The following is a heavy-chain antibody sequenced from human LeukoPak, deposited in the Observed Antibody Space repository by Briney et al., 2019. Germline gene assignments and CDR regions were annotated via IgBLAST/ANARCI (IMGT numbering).Heavy chain of an antibody. CDR2: INPNSGGT. CDR3: AKYEYSNSFDY. J-gene: IGHJ4*02. D-gene: IGHD6-13*01. Sequence: GASVTVSCTASGYTFTAYYMHWVRQAPGEGLEWMGWINPNSGGTNYAQKFQGRVTMTRDTSISTAYMELNKLRSDDTAIYYCAKYEYSNSFDYWGQGTLLTVSS. V-gene: IGHV1-2*02. CDR1: GYTFTAYY.